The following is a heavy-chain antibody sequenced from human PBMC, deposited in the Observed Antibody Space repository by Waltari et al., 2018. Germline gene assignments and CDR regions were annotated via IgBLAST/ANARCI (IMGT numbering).Heavy chain of an antibody. J-gene: IGHJ6*02. Sequence: QVQLQQWGAGLLTPSETLSLTCAVYGGSFSGYYWSWIRQPPGNGLEWIGEINLSGSTNYNTSLKSRVTISVDTSKNQFSLKLSSVTAADTAVYYCARQVRWLPYYYYYYGMDVWGQGTTVTVSS. CDR1: GGSFSGYY. D-gene: IGHD6-19*01. V-gene: IGHV4-34*01. CDR2: INLSGST. CDR3: ARQVRWLPYYYYYYGMDV.